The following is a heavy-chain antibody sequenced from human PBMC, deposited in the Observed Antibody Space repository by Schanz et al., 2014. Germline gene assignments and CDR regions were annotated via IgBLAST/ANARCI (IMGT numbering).Heavy chain of an antibody. CDR2: IKQDGIEK. CDR1: GFTFSTYW. CDR3: ARDKGGYYPFDY. V-gene: IGHV3-7*01. Sequence: LVESGGGVVQPGRSLRLSCAASGFTFSTYWMSWVRQAPGKGLEWVANIKQDGIEKYYVDSVKGRFTISRDNAKNSLYLQMNSLTADDTAVYYCARDKGGYYPFDYWGRGTLVTVSS. J-gene: IGHJ4*02. D-gene: IGHD3-3*01.